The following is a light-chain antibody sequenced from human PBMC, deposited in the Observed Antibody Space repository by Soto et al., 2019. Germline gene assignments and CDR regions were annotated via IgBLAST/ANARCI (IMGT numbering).Light chain of an antibody. V-gene: IGKV1D-13*01. J-gene: IGKJ1*01. CDR1: QGISSA. CDR2: GAS. CDR3: QQFNNFPWT. Sequence: AIQLTQSPSSLSASLGDRVTLTCRTSQGISSALAWFQQKPGKSPKLLIYGASTLEGGVPSRFSGSGSGTDFTLTISSLQPEDFATYYCQQFNNFPWTFGPGTKVDIK.